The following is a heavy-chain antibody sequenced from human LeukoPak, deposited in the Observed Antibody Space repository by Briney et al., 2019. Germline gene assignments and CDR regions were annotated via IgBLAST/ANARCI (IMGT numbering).Heavy chain of an antibody. D-gene: IGHD3-22*01. CDR1: GAFFSRYY. CDR2: SYYNGIT. CDR3: ARFYYDDTGVSYYFDS. Sequence: SETLSFTCTVSGAFFSRYYYNWIRQTPGKGLEWIGYSYYNGITKYNSSLGNRITMSLDASGRFSLRLSSVTAADTAMYYCARFYYDDTGVSYYFDSWSQGIPVTVSS. J-gene: IGHJ4*02. V-gene: IGHV4-59*01.